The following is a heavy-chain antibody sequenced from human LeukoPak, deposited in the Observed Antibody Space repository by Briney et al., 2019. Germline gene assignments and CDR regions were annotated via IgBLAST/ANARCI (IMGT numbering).Heavy chain of an antibody. CDR3: ARDTGYGGYDWFY. Sequence: GGSLRLSCAASGFTFSSYSMNWVRQAPGKGLEWVSSISSSSSYIYYADSVKGRFTISRDNAKNSLYLQMNSLRAEDTAVYYCARDTGYGGYDWFYWGQGTLSPSPQ. J-gene: IGHJ4*02. V-gene: IGHV3-21*01. CDR2: ISSSSSYI. CDR1: GFTFSSYS. D-gene: IGHD5-12*01.